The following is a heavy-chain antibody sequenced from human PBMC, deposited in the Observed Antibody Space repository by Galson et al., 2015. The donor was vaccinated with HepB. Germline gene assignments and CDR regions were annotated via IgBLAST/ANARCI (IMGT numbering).Heavy chain of an antibody. J-gene: IGHJ4*02. CDR2: IKPDASEK. Sequence: SLRLSCAASGLTFSSSWMNWVRRAPGKGLEWVASIKPDASEKYYVDSVKGRFTISRDNTKNSLYLQMNSLRAEDTAVYCCANWRWLQHWGQGTLVTVSS. D-gene: IGHD5-24*01. CDR3: ANWRWLQH. V-gene: IGHV3-7*01. CDR1: GLTFSSSW.